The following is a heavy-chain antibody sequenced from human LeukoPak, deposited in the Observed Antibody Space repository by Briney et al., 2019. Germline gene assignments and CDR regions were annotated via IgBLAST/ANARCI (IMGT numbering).Heavy chain of an antibody. CDR2: IYYSGST. D-gene: IGHD6-19*01. J-gene: IGHJ5*02. V-gene: IGHV4-39*01. Sequence: SETLSLTCTVSRGSISSSNYYWGWIRQPPGKGLEWIGNIYYSGSTYYNPSLKGRITMSVDTSKNQFSLRLSSVTAADTAVYYCARSRRTQRGSYSSGWSRPTLNNWFDPWGQGTLVTVSS. CDR1: RGSISSSNYY. CDR3: ARSRRTQRGSYSSGWSRPTLNNWFDP.